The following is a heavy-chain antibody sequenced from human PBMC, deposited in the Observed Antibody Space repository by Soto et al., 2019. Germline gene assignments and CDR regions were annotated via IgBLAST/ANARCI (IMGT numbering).Heavy chain of an antibody. CDR3: AKKSGITMIVVVPDY. CDR2: ISWNSGSI. Sequence: PGGSLRLSCAASGFTFDDYAMHWVRQAPGKGLEWVSGISWNSGSIGYADSVKGRFTISRDNAKNSLYLQMNSLRAEDTALYYCAKKSGITMIVVVPDYWGQGTLVTVS. CDR1: GFTFDDYA. V-gene: IGHV3-9*01. J-gene: IGHJ4*02. D-gene: IGHD3-22*01.